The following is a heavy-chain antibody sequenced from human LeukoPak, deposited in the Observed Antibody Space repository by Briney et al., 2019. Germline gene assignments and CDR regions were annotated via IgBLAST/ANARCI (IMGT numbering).Heavy chain of an antibody. CDR1: GYTFSAYY. J-gene: IGHJ4*02. Sequence: ASVKVSCKASGYTFSAYYIHWVRQAPGQGLESLGWINSRNGDTKYAQKFQGRVTMTRDTSISTVYMELSSLRSDGTAVYYCARDDSGYISSFDYWGQGTLVTVSS. D-gene: IGHD3-22*01. CDR3: ARDDSGYISSFDY. V-gene: IGHV1-2*02. CDR2: INSRNGDT.